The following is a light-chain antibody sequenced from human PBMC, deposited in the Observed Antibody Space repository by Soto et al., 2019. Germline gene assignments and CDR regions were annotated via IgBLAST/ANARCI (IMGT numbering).Light chain of an antibody. CDR1: QSVGAT. CDR2: GAS. Sequence: EIVMTQSPVTLSVFPWERATLSCRASQSVGATVAWYHQRPGQAPRLLISGASTRATGVPARVSASGSGTAFTLTITSLQSDDFGVYYCQQFNNWPHTFGQGTRLEIK. CDR3: QQFNNWPHT. V-gene: IGKV3-15*01. J-gene: IGKJ2*01.